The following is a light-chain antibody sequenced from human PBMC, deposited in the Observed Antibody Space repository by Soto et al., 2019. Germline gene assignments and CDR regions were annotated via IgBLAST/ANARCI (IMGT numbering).Light chain of an antibody. V-gene: IGLV4-69*01. CDR3: QTWGTGVRV. CDR2: LSSDGSH. Sequence: QLVLTQSPSASASLGASVKLTCTLSSGHSTYAIAWHQQQPEKGPRYLMKLSSDGSHTKGDGIPDRFSGSNSGAERYLTISSLQSEDEADYYCQTWGTGVRVFGGGTQLTVL. CDR1: SGHSTYA. J-gene: IGLJ2*01.